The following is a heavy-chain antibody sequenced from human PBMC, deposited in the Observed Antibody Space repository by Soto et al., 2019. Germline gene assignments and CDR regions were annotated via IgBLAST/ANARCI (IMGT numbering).Heavy chain of an antibody. D-gene: IGHD3-3*01. CDR3: ARGEAYYDFWSGLPGGWFDP. Sequence: SETLSLTCTVSGGSISSGGYYWSWIRQHPGKGLEWIGYIYYSGSTYYNPSLKSRVTISVDTSKNQFSLKLSSVTAADTAVYYCARGEAYYDFWSGLPGGWFDPWGQGTLVTVSS. J-gene: IGHJ5*02. CDR2: IYYSGST. V-gene: IGHV4-31*03. CDR1: GGSISSGGYY.